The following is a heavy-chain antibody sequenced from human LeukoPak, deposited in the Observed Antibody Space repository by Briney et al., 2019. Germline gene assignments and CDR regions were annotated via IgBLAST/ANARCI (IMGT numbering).Heavy chain of an antibody. Sequence: ASVKVSCKASGYTFTSYGISWVRQAPGQGLEWMGWISAYNGNTNYAQKLQGRVTMTTDTSTSTAYMELRSLRSDDTAVYYCARDLGCSGGSCYWIFDYWGQGTLVTVSS. CDR2: ISAYNGNT. CDR3: ARDLGCSGGSCYWIFDY. CDR1: GYTFTSYG. V-gene: IGHV1-18*01. J-gene: IGHJ4*02. D-gene: IGHD2-15*01.